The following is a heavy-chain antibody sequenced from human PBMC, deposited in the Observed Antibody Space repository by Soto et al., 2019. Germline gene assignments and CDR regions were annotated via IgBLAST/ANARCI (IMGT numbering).Heavy chain of an antibody. J-gene: IGHJ5*02. CDR2: ISGSGDIT. V-gene: IGHV3-23*01. Sequence: EGSLILACSASGFTFSSDAMSWVRQAPGKRLEGFSAISGSGDITYYADAVTGRFTISRDKSKNTLYLQMNSLRPEQTAVYYCAKETLTSVNCKYDSPFDPWGQGTMVTVSS. CDR1: GFTFSSDA. D-gene: IGHD1-7*01. CDR3: AKETLTSVNCKYDSPFDP.